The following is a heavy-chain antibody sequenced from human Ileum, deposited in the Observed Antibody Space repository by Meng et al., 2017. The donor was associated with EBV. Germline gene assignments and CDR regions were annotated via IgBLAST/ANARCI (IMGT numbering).Heavy chain of an antibody. J-gene: IGHJ4*02. V-gene: IGHV7-4-1*02. D-gene: IGHD2-15*01. CDR1: GYSFNKFA. CDR3: VRDGRSINLLDY. CDR2: INTKTGDP. Sequence: QLQLVHFGSELKKPGASVKVSCKASGYSFNKFAINWVRQAPGQGLEWVGWINTKTGDPRYAQGFTGRFVFSLDTSVSTAYLQISSLKPEDTAVYYCVRDGRSINLLDYWGQGTLVTVSS.